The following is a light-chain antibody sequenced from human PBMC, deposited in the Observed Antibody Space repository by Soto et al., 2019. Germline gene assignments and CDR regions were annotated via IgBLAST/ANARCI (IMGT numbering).Light chain of an antibody. CDR2: LAS. J-gene: IGKJ1*01. V-gene: IGKV2-28*01. CDR3: MQALQGLPT. Sequence: DIVMTQSPLSLPVTPGESASISCRSSQSLLGSNGYNYLDWYVQKPGQSPQLLISLASNRASGVPDWFSGSGSGTDFTLKISRVEAEDVGVYHCMQALQGLPTFGQGTKVEIK. CDR1: QSLLGSNGYNY.